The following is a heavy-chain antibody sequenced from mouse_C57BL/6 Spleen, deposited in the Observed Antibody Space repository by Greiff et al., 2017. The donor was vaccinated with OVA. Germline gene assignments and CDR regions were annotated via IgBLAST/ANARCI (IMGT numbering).Heavy chain of an antibody. CDR1: GFTFSSYA. J-gene: IGHJ2*01. D-gene: IGHD2-1*01. Sequence: DVQLVESGGGLVKPGGSLKLSCAASGFTFSSYAMSWVRQTPEKRLEWVATISDGGSYTYYPDNVKGRFTISRDNAKNNLYLQMSHLKSEDTAMYYCARETLYSSYFDYWGQGTTLTVSS. V-gene: IGHV5-4*01. CDR3: ARETLYSSYFDY. CDR2: ISDGGSYT.